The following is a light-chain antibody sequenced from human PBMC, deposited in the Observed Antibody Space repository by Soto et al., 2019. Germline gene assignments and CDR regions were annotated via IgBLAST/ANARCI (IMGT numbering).Light chain of an antibody. Sequence: DIVFTLSPGALALSPGERATLSCRASQSVSSSYLAWYQQKPGQAPRLLIYDASNRATGIPARFSGSGSGTDFTLTISSLEPEDFAVYYCQQRSNWPLITFGQGTRLEIK. J-gene: IGKJ5*01. CDR3: QQRSNWPLIT. CDR2: DAS. CDR1: QSVSSSY. V-gene: IGKV3D-20*02.